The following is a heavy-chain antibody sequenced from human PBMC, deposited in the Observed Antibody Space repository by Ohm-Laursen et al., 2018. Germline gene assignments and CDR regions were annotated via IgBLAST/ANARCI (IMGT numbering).Heavy chain of an antibody. J-gene: IGHJ5*02. CDR1: GFTFSSYA. CDR3: ARDRGYSEFDP. Sequence: SLRLSCTASGFTFSSYAMSWVRQASGKGLEWVSVIYSGGSTYYADSVKGRFTISRDNSKNTLYLQMNSLRAEDTAVYYCARDRGYSEFDPWGQGTLVTVSS. V-gene: IGHV3-53*01. CDR2: IYSGGST. D-gene: IGHD5-12*01.